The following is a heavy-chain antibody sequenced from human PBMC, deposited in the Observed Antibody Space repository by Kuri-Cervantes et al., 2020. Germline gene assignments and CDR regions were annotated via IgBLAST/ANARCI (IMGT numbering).Heavy chain of an antibody. CDR1: EFTFSSYG. D-gene: IGHD2-15*01. V-gene: IGHV3-33*01. CDR3: ARELGYCSGGSCSNWFDP. Sequence: GESLKISCAASEFTFSSYGMHWVRQAPGKGLEWVAVIWYDGSNKYYADSVKGRFTISRDNSKNTLYLQMNSLRAEDTAVYYCARELGYCSGGSCSNWFDPWGQGTLVTVSS. J-gene: IGHJ5*02. CDR2: IWYDGSNK.